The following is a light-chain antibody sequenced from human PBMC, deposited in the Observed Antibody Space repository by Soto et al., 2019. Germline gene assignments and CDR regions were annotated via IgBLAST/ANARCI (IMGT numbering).Light chain of an antibody. CDR2: DVD. J-gene: IGLJ1*01. Sequence: QSALTQPRSVSGSPGQSVAISCTGTRSDIGGYNYVSWYQQHPGKAPKVMIYDVDKRPSGVPDRFSGSKSGNTASLTISDLQTEDEADYYCCSNAGRPDVFGPGTKVTVL. V-gene: IGLV2-11*01. CDR1: RSDIGGYNY. CDR3: CSNAGRPDV.